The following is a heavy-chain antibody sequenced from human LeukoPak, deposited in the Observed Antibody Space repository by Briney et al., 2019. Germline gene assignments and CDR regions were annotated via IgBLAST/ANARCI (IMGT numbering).Heavy chain of an antibody. D-gene: IGHD6-13*01. J-gene: IGHJ4*02. V-gene: IGHV3-23*01. CDR3: AKSSGEGSSWYYYVDY. CDR2: ISGSGGST. CDR1: GFTFSSYG. Sequence: PGGSLRLSCAASGFTFSSYGMHWVRQAPGKGLEWVSAISGSGGSTYYTDSVKGRFIISRDNSKNTLYLQMNSLRAEDTAVYYCAKSSGEGSSWYYYVDYWGQGTLVTVSS.